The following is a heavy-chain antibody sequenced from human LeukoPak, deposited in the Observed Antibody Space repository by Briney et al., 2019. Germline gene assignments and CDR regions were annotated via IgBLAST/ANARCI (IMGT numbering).Heavy chain of an antibody. J-gene: IGHJ4*02. CDR1: GFTFSSHS. D-gene: IGHD3/OR15-3a*01. Sequence: GGSLRLSCAASGFTFSSHSMNWVRQAPGKGLEWVSSISSSSSYIYYADSVKGRFTISRDNAKNSLYLQMNSLRAEDTAVYYCARDAGTGYYDYWGQGSLVTVSS. V-gene: IGHV3-21*01. CDR3: ARDAGTGYYDY. CDR2: ISSSSSYI.